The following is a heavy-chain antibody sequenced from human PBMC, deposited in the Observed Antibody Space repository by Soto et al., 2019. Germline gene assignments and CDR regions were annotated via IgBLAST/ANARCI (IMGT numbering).Heavy chain of an antibody. CDR1: GFTFSSYA. Sequence: GGSLRLSCAASGFTFSSYAMHWVRQAPGKGLEWVAVISYDGSNKYYADSVKGRFTISRDNSKNTLYLQMNSLRAEDTAVYYCARDITAPTTNYYGMDVWGQGTAVTVSS. V-gene: IGHV3-30-3*01. CDR2: ISYDGSNK. D-gene: IGHD5-18*01. CDR3: ARDITAPTTNYYGMDV. J-gene: IGHJ6*01.